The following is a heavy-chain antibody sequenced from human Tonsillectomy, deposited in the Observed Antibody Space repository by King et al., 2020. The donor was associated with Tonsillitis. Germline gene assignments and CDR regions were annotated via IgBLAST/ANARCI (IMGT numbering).Heavy chain of an antibody. J-gene: IGHJ4*02. Sequence: LQLQESGPGLVRPSQNLSLLCSVSGESLTSGGYFWCCIRQPPHKRLEWIGSIYHSGPTSPTPSLRSRLFMSVETSKNQFSLRLTSVTAADTAVYYCARNRDYGDYVDFWGQGTLVAVSS. D-gene: IGHD4-17*01. V-gene: IGHV4-31*03. CDR2: IYHSGPT. CDR3: ARNRDYGDYVDF. CDR1: GESLTSGGYF.